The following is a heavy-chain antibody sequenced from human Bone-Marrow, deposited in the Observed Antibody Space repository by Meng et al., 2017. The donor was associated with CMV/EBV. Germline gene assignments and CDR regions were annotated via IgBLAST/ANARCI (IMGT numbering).Heavy chain of an antibody. V-gene: IGHV1-69*04. CDR2: IIPILGIA. CDR3: AREDYSNYNAFDI. D-gene: IGHD4-11*01. CDR1: GGTFSSYT. Sequence: SVKVSCKASGGTFSSYTISWVRQAPGQGLEWMGRIIPILGIANYAQKFQGRVTITADKSTSTAYMELSSLRSEDTAVYYCAREDYSNYNAFDIWGQGTMVTVSS. J-gene: IGHJ3*02.